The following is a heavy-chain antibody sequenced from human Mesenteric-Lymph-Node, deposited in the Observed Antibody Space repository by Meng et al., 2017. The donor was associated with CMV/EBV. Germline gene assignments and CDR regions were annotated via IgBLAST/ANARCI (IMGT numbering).Heavy chain of an antibody. CDR2: ISSSGSTM. V-gene: IGHV3-48*03. CDR3: NRGGVFDV. J-gene: IGHJ3*01. Sequence: GESLKISCVASGFTFSSYEMNWVRQAPGKGLEWVSYISSSGSTMYYADSVKGRFTISKDNAKNSLYLQMNGLRAEDTAVYYCNRGGVFDVWGQGTVVTVSS. CDR1: GFTFSSYE. D-gene: IGHD2-8*01.